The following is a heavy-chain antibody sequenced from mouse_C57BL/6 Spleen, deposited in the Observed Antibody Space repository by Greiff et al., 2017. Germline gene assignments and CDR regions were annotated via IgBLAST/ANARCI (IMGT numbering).Heavy chain of an antibody. CDR3: ARRGTTVVDSMDY. J-gene: IGHJ4*01. CDR1: GYTFTNYW. Sequence: VQLQQSGAELVRPGTSVKMSCKASGYTFTNYWIGWAKQRPGHGLAWIGDIYPGGGYTNYNEKFKGKATLTADKSSSTAYMQFSSLTSEDSAIYYCARRGTTVVDSMDYWGQGTSVTVSS. CDR2: IYPGGGYT. V-gene: IGHV1-63*01. D-gene: IGHD1-1*01.